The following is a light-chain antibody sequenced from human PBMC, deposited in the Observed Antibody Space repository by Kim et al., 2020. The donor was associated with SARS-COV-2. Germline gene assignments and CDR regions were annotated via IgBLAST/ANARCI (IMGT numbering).Light chain of an antibody. CDR3: QQYGSSLLT. V-gene: IGKV3-20*01. CDR2: GAS. CDR1: QGVSSSY. J-gene: IGKJ4*01. Sequence: PGGGSTLSGRASQGVSSSYLAGYQQKPGQAPRLLIYGASSRATGIPDRFSGSGSGTDFTLTINRLEPEDFAVYYCQQYGSSLLTFGGGTKVDIK.